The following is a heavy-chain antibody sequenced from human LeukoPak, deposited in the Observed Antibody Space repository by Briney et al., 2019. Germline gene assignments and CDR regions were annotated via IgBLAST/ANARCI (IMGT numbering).Heavy chain of an antibody. CDR2: INHSGST. V-gene: IGHV4-34*01. CDR3: ATERYDYIWGSYEN. D-gene: IGHD3-16*01. CDR1: GGSFSGYY. J-gene: IGHJ4*02. Sequence: SEALSLTYAVYGGSFSGYYWSWIRQPPGKGLEWIGEINHSGSTNYNPSLKSRVTISVDTSKNQFSLKLSSVTAADTAVYYCATERYDYIWGSYENWGQGTLVTVSS.